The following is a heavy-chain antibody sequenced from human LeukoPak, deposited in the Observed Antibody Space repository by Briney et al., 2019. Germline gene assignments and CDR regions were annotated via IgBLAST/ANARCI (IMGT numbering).Heavy chain of an antibody. CDR1: GYTFTSYY. CDR2: INPSGGST. V-gene: IGHV1-46*01. CDR3: ARDPPRYYDSSGYYYLFDY. D-gene: IGHD3-22*01. J-gene: IGHJ4*02. Sequence: ASVKVSCKASGYTFTSYYMHWVRQAPGQGLEWMGIINPSGGSTSYVQKFQGRVTMTRDTSTSTVYMELSCLRSEDTAVYYCARDPPRYYDSSGYYYLFDYWGQGTLVTVSS.